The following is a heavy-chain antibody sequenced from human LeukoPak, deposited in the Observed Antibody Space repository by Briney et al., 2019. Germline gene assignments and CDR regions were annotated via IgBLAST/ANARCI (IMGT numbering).Heavy chain of an antibody. CDR2: ISSSGSTI. D-gene: IGHD6-13*01. Sequence: GGSLRLSCAASGFTFSSYAMTWVRQAPGKGLEWLSYISSSGSTIYYADSVKGRFTVSRDNAKNSLYLQMNSLRAEDTAVYYCVRGAYSSSWLNFDYWGQGTLVTVSP. J-gene: IGHJ4*02. CDR1: GFTFSSYA. V-gene: IGHV3-48*04. CDR3: VRGAYSSSWLNFDY.